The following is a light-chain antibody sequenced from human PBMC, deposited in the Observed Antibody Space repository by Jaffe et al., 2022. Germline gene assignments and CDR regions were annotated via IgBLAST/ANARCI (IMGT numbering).Light chain of an antibody. Sequence: QSALTQPRSVSGSPGQSVTISCTGTNSDVGDYNHVSWYQQHPGKAPKLMIYDVSKRPSGVPDRFSGSKSANTASLTISGLQAEDEADYYCCSYAGSNTYVFGSGTKVTVL. CDR2: DVS. CDR3: CSYAGSNTYV. J-gene: IGLJ1*01. V-gene: IGLV2-11*01. CDR1: NSDVGDYNH.